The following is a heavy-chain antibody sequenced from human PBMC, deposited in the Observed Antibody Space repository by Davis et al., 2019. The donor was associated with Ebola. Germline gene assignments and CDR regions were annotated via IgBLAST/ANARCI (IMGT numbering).Heavy chain of an antibody. V-gene: IGHV4-59*01. CDR3: ARVGDLFDY. CDR2: IYYSGST. CDR1: GGSISSYY. D-gene: IGHD4-17*01. Sequence: SETLSLTCTVSGGSISSYYWSWIRQPPGKGLEWIGYIYYSGSTNYNPSLKSRVTISVDTSKSQFSLKLSSVTAADTAVYYCARVGDLFDYWGQGTLVTVSS. J-gene: IGHJ4*02.